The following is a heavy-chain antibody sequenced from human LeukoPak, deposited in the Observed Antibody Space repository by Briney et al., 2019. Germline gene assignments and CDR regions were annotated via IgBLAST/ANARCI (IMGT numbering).Heavy chain of an antibody. D-gene: IGHD1-7*01. J-gene: IGHJ5*02. CDR1: GFTFSSYS. CDR3: ARHSNWNYDGVYTWFDP. CDR2: ISSSSSYI. Sequence: GGSLRLSCAASGFTFSSYSMNWVRQAPGKGLEWVSSISSSSSYIYYADSVKGRFTISRDNAKNSLYLQMNRLRAEDTAVYYCARHSNWNYDGVYTWFDPWGQGTLVTVSS. V-gene: IGHV3-21*01.